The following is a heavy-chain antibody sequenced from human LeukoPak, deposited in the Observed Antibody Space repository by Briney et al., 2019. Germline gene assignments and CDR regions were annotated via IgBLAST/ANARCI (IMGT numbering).Heavy chain of an antibody. D-gene: IGHD2-2*01. J-gene: IGHJ6*03. Sequence: GASVKVSCKASGYTFTCYYMHWVRQVPRQGLERMGIINPSGGSTSYAQKFQGRVTMTRDMSTSTVYMELSSLRSEDTAVYYCASDTVPAAMGYYYYYMDVWGKGTTVTVSS. V-gene: IGHV1-46*01. CDR1: GYTFTCYY. CDR2: INPSGGST. CDR3: ASDTVPAAMGYYYYYMDV.